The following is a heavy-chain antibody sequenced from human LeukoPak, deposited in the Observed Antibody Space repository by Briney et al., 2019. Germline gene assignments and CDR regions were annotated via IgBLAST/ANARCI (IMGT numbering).Heavy chain of an antibody. CDR2: IYYSGST. CDR1: GGSISSYY. Sequence: PSETPSLTCTVSGGSISSYYWSWIRQPPGKGLEWIGYIYYSGSTNYNPSLKSRVTISVDTSKNQFSLKLSSVTAADTAVYYCARADYGSLDYWGQGTLVTVSS. J-gene: IGHJ4*02. V-gene: IGHV4-59*01. D-gene: IGHD3-16*01. CDR3: ARADYGSLDY.